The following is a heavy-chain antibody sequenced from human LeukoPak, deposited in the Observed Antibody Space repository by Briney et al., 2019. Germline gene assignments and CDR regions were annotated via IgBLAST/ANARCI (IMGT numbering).Heavy chain of an antibody. CDR2: ISGSGGST. V-gene: IGHV3-23*01. J-gene: IGHJ4*02. CDR3: ASGGSGSALYY. CDR1: GFTFSSYA. Sequence: PGGSLRLSCAASGFTFSSYAMSWVRQAPGKGLEWVSGISGSGGSTFYADSVKGRFTTSRDNSKNTLYLQMNSLRAEDTAVYYCASGGSGSALYYWGQGTLVTVSS. D-gene: IGHD3-10*01.